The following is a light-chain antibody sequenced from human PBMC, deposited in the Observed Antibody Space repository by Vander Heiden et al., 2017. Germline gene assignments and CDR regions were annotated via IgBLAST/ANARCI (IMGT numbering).Light chain of an antibody. CDR2: SDN. CDR3: ATWDNSLSGRGI. CDR1: ISNIGVNR. V-gene: IGLV1-47*02. Sequence: QSVLTQPPSASGTVGQRVTIPCSGSISNIGVNRVYWYQQFPGTAPSLLIYSDNHRPSGVPDRVSGSKSGPSASLAISGLRSEDEADYYCATWDNSLSGRGIFGGGTKLTVV. J-gene: IGLJ2*01.